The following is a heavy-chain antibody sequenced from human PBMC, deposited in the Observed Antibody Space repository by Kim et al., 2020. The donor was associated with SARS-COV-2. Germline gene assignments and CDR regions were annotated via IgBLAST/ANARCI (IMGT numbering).Heavy chain of an antibody. Sequence: SETLSLTCTVSGGSISSYYWSWIRQPPGKGLEWIGYIYYSGSTNYNPSLKSRVTISVDTSKNQFSLKLSSVTAADTAVYYCARVSITRNSSGYYGENWFDPWGQGTLVTVSS. CDR3: ARVSITRNSSGYYGENWFDP. V-gene: IGHV4-59*01. CDR1: GGSISSYY. CDR2: IYYSGST. J-gene: IGHJ5*02. D-gene: IGHD3-22*01.